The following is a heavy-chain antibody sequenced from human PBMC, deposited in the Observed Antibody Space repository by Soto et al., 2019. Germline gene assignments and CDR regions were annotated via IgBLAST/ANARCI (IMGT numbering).Heavy chain of an antibody. J-gene: IGHJ4*02. CDR2: ISSGGIPI. Sequence: GGSLRLSCAASGFTFSDYYMSWIRQAPGKGLEWISYISSGGIPIDYADSVRGRSTISRDNAKNSLYLQMNSLRAEDTAVYYCARESEDLTSNFDYWGQGTLVTVAS. CDR1: GFTFSDYY. CDR3: ARESEDLTSNFDY. V-gene: IGHV3-11*01.